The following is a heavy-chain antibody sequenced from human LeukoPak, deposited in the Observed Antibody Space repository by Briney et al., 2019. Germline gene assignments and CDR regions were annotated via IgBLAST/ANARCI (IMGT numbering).Heavy chain of an antibody. J-gene: IGHJ4*02. CDR2: INHSGST. CDR3: ARGRDY. CDR1: GGSFSGYY. V-gene: IGHV4-34*01. Sequence: SETLSLTCAVYGGSFSGYYWSWVRQPPGKGLEWIGEINHSGSTNFNPSLKSRVTISVDTSKNQFSLKLSSVTAADTAVYYCARGRDYWGQGTLVTVSS.